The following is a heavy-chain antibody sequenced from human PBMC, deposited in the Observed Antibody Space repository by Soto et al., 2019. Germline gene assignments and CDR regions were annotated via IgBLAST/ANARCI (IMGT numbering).Heavy chain of an antibody. D-gene: IGHD6-6*01. Sequence: PGGALRLSCAASGFTFSSYAMSWVRQAPGKGLEWVSAISGSGGSTYYADSVKGRFTISRDNSKNTLYLQMNSLRAEDTAVYYCAKDHIAAPRVNWFDPWGQGTLVPVSS. CDR3: AKDHIAAPRVNWFDP. V-gene: IGHV3-23*01. CDR1: GFTFSSYA. J-gene: IGHJ5*02. CDR2: ISGSGGST.